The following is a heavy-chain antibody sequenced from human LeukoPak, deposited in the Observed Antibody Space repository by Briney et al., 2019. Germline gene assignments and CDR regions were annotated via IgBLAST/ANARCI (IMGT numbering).Heavy chain of an antibody. CDR3: ARESCTGGNCYEDF. CDR1: GGSISSYY. D-gene: IGHD2-15*01. J-gene: IGHJ4*02. CDR2: IYYSGST. V-gene: IGHV4-59*01. Sequence: SETLSLTCTVSGGSISSYYWSWIRQPPGKGLEWIGYIYYSGSTNYNLSLKSRVTISVDTSKNQFSLKLSSVTAADTAMYYCARESCTGGNCYEDFWGQGILVIVSS.